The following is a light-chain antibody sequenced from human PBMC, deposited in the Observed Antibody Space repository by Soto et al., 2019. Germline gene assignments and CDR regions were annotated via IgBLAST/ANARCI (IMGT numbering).Light chain of an antibody. CDR2: AAS. V-gene: IGKV1-27*01. CDR1: QAISNY. J-gene: IGKJ1*01. CDR3: QKYNVAPWT. Sequence: DIQMTQSPSSLSAYVGDRVTITCRASQAISNYLAWYQQKPGKVPKLLIYAASTLQSGVPSRFSGSGSGTDFTLTISRLQPEDVATYYCQKYNVAPWTFGQGNKVEIK.